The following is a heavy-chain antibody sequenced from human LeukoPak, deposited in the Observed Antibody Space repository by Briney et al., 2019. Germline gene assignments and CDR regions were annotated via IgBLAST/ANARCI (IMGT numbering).Heavy chain of an antibody. V-gene: IGHV4-4*07. D-gene: IGHD2-21*02. CDR1: GGSISSYY. Sequence: PSETLSLTCTVSGGSISSYYWSWIRQPAGKGLEWIGRIYTSGSTNYNPSLKSRVTMSVDTSKNQFSLKLSSVTAADTAVYYCARDGPHSYGTPASSSVVVTAADAFDIWGQGTMVTVSS. CDR2: IYTSGST. CDR3: ARDGPHSYGTPASSSVVVTAADAFDI. J-gene: IGHJ3*02.